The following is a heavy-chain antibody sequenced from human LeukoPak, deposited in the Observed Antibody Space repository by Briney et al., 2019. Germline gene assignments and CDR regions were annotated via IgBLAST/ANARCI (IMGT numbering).Heavy chain of an antibody. CDR3: ATRPPYCSSTSCLTLDGMDV. J-gene: IGHJ6*02. V-gene: IGHV7-4-1*02. CDR2: INTNTGNP. Sequence: ASVKVSCKASGYTFTSYAMNWVRQAPGQGLEWMGWINTNTGNPTYAQGFTGRFVFSLDTSVSTAYLQISSLKAEDTAVYYCATRPPYCSSTSCLTLDGMDVWGQGTTVTVSS. D-gene: IGHD2-2*01. CDR1: GYTFTSYA.